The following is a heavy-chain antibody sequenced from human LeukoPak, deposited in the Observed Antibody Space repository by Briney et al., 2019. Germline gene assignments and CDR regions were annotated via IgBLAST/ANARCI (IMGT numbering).Heavy chain of an antibody. D-gene: IGHD1-14*01. CDR1: GGSISTNY. CDR2: IYYSGST. CDR3: ARGPPGGWFDP. V-gene: IGHV4-59*01. J-gene: IGHJ5*02. Sequence: PSETLSLTCTASGGSISTNYWSWIRQPPGKGLEWIGYIYYSGSTKYNPSLKSRVTISVDTSKNQFSLKLSSVTAADTAVYYCARGPPGGWFDPWGQGTLVTVSS.